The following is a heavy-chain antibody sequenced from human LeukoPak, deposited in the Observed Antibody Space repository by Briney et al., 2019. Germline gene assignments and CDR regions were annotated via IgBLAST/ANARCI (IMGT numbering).Heavy chain of an antibody. Sequence: GGSLRLSCAASGFTFSSYWMSWVRQAPGKGLEWVANIKQDGSEKYYVDSVKGRFTISRDNAKNSLYLQMNSLRAEDAAVYYCARDRYNWNDYYYYGMDVWGQGTTVTVSS. D-gene: IGHD1-20*01. V-gene: IGHV3-7*01. CDR1: GFTFSSYW. J-gene: IGHJ6*02. CDR3: ARDRYNWNDYYYYGMDV. CDR2: IKQDGSEK.